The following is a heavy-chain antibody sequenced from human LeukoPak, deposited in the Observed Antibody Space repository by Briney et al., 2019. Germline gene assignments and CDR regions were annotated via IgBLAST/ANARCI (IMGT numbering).Heavy chain of an antibody. V-gene: IGHV1-18*01. D-gene: IGHD2-2*01. Sequence: ASVKVSCEASGYTFTSYGIIWVRQAPGQGLEWMGWISGDNGNTNSAQKFQGRVTMTTDTSTTTAHMELRSLTSDDTAVYYCARAPQRVPGAAIWYWSQGTLVTVSS. CDR3: ARAPQRVPGAAIWY. CDR1: GYTFTSYG. CDR2: ISGDNGNT. J-gene: IGHJ4*02.